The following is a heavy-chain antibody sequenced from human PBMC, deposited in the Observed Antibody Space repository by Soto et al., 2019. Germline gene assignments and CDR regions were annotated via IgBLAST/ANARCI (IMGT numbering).Heavy chain of an antibody. CDR1: GFTFSHYG. Sequence: GGSLRLSCAASGFTFSHYGMHWVRQAPGKGLEWVAAILYDGSNTYYADSVKGRFTISRDNSKNTLYLEMNSLRPEDTAVYHCAKSRDGYSFYYFYGLDVWGQGTTVTVSS. J-gene: IGHJ6*02. D-gene: IGHD4-4*01. CDR2: ILYDGSNT. V-gene: IGHV3-30*18. CDR3: AKSRDGYSFYYFYGLDV.